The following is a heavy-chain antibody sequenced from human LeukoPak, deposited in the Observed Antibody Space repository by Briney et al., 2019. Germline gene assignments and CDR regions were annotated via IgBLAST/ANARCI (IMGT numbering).Heavy chain of an antibody. CDR3: ARDNEVVVSFDY. CDR2: INPNSGGT. V-gene: IGHV1-2*02. CDR1: GYTFTGYY. D-gene: IGHD2-2*01. J-gene: IGHJ4*02. Sequence: GASVKVSCKASGYTFTGYYMHWVRQAPGQGLEWMGWINPNSGGTNYAQKFQGRVTMTRDTSISTAYMELSRLRADDTAVYYCARDNEVVVSFDYWGQGTLVTVSS.